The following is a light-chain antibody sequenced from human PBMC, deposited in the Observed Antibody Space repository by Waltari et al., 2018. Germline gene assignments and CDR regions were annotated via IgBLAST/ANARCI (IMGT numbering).Light chain of an antibody. J-gene: IGLJ3*02. CDR2: RNN. V-gene: IGLV1-47*01. Sequence: QSVLTQPPSASGTPGQRVTISCSGRSSNIGSNYVYWYQHVPGAAPKLLIYRNNQRPSGAPDRFSGSKSGTSASLAISGRRSEDEADYYWAAWDDSLSRWLLGGGTKLTVL. CDR3: AAWDDSLSRWL. CDR1: SSNIGSNY.